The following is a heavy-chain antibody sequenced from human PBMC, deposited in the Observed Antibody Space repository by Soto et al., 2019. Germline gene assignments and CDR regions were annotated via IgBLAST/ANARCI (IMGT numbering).Heavy chain of an antibody. J-gene: IGHJ4*02. CDR3: ARAMTTVTTSRKESYYFDY. D-gene: IGHD4-17*01. CDR2: IYYSGST. V-gene: IGHV4-31*03. Sequence: QVQLQESGPGLVKPSQTLSLTCTVSGGSISSGGYYWSWIRQHPGKGLEWIGYIYYSGSTYYIPSLKSRVTISVDTSKNQFSLKLSSVTAADTAVYYCARAMTTVTTSRKESYYFDYWGQGTLVTVSS. CDR1: GGSISSGGYY.